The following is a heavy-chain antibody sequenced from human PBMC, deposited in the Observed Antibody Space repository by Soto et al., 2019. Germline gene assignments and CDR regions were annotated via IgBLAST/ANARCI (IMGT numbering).Heavy chain of an antibody. CDR3: ARQPRGPGYGERGLYFDY. CDR1: GSSTNSRSDY. D-gene: IGHD3-16*01. J-gene: IGHJ4*02. Sequence: KASETLSLTCTVSGSSTNSRSDYWGWIRQPPGKGLEWIGSVYYSGSTHDNPSLQSRVTISVDTSRNQFSLNLISVTAADTAVYFCARQPRGPGYGERGLYFDYWGQGTLVTVSS. V-gene: IGHV4-39*01. CDR2: VYYSGST.